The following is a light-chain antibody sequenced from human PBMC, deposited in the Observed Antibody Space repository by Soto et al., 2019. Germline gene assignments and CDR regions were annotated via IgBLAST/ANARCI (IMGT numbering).Light chain of an antibody. CDR3: TSYTSSNTLV. CDR2: DVT. Sequence: QSALTQPASASGSPGQSVTISCTGTSSDVGSYNFVSWYQQHPGKAPKLMIYDVTKRPSGVSSRFSGSKSGNTASLAVSGLQAEDEADYYCTSYTSSNTLVFGGGTKVTVL. CDR1: SSDVGSYNF. V-gene: IGLV2-14*01. J-gene: IGLJ2*01.